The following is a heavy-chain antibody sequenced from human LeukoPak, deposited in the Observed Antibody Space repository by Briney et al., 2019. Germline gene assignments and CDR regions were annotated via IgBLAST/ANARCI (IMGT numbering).Heavy chain of an antibody. D-gene: IGHD3-10*01. CDR3: ALQVSGDFGEFPYSYYLDV. Sequence: PSETLSLTCSVSGYSISSGYYWGWIRQPPGKGLEWMGEIDNVGSTNINPSLKSRVSMSIDTSKNQISLKLTAVTAADTATYYCALQVSGDFGEFPYSYYLDVWGKGTTVIVSS. CDR2: IDNVGST. CDR1: GYSISSGYY. J-gene: IGHJ6*03. V-gene: IGHV4-38-2*01.